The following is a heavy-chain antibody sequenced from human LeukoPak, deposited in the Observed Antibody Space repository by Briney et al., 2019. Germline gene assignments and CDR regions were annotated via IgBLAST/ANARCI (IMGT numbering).Heavy chain of an antibody. CDR1: GDSVSSNHW. CDR2: IYHSGRT. J-gene: IGHJ3*02. CDR3: AKSNGYGLIDI. Sequence: PSETLSLTCAVSGDSVSSNHWWSWVRQSPMRGLEWIGEIYHSGRTNYSPSLKSRITISVDKSKNQFSLKLNSVTAADTAVYYCAKSNGYGLIDIWGQGTMVTVSS. D-gene: IGHD3-10*01. V-gene: IGHV4-4*02.